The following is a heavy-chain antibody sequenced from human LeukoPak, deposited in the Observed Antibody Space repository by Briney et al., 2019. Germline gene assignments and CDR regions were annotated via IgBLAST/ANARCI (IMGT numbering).Heavy chain of an antibody. CDR1: GFTFSHYA. J-gene: IGHJ6*02. CDR3: ARDLPPEDV. V-gene: IGHV3-30-3*01. Sequence: SGRSLRLSCAASGFTFSHYAMHWVRQAPGKGLEWVALISYDGGNIQYADSLKGRFTISRDNSKNTLYLQMNSLRVDDTAVYYCARDLPPEDVWGQGTTVTVSS. CDR2: ISYDGGNI.